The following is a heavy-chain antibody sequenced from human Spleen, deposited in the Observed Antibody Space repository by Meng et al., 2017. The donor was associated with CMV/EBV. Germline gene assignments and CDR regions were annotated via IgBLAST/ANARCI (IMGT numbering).Heavy chain of an antibody. D-gene: IGHD3-3*01. J-gene: IGHJ4*02. Sequence: GGSLRLSCAASGFTFINYPMSWVRQAPGKGLEWVGHIKNKNDGGTTDYAAPVRGRFTISRDDSRNTLYLQMNSLKTEDTAVYYCTTFARGYWGQGTLVTVSS. CDR1: GFTFINYP. CDR3: TTFARGY. CDR2: IKNKNDGGTT. V-gene: IGHV3-15*01.